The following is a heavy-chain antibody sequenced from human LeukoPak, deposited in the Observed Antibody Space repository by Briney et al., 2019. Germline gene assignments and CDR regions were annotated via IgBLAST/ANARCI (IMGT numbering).Heavy chain of an antibody. CDR1: GFAFSNAW. CDR3: TTVGYCSGGSCYWDYYYGMDV. V-gene: IGHV3-15*01. CDR2: IKSKTDGETT. D-gene: IGHD2-15*01. Sequence: GGSLRLSCAASGFAFSNAWMNWVRQAPGKGLEWVGRIKSKTDGETTNYAAPVKGRFTISRDDSKNTLYLQMNSLKTEDTAVYYCTTVGYCSGGSCYWDYYYGMDVWGQGTTVTVSS. J-gene: IGHJ6*02.